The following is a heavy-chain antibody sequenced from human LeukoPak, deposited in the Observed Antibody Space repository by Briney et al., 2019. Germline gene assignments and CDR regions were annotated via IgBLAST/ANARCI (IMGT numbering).Heavy chain of an antibody. J-gene: IGHJ3*02. V-gene: IGHV4-4*07. D-gene: IGHD1-14*01. CDR3: ARDNPTAHRDPGRTFDI. CDR2: IYTSGST. CDR1: GGPISSYY. Sequence: SETLSLTCTVSGGPISSYYWSWIRQPAGKGLEWIGRIYTSGSTNYNPSLKSRVTMSVDTSKNQFSLKLSSVTAADTAVYYCARDNPTAHRDPGRTFDIWGQGTMVTVSS.